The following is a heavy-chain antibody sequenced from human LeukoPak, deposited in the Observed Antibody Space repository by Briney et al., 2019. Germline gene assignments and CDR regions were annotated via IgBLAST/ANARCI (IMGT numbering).Heavy chain of an antibody. J-gene: IGHJ4*02. Sequence: GESLKISCKGSGYSFTSYWIGWVRQMPGKGLEWMGIIYPGDSDTRYSPSFQGQVTISADKSTSTAYLQWSSLKASDTAMYYCARRSYYYDSSGAPFDYWGQGTLVTVSS. D-gene: IGHD3-22*01. V-gene: IGHV5-51*01. CDR3: ARRSYYYDSSGAPFDY. CDR1: GYSFTSYW. CDR2: IYPGDSDT.